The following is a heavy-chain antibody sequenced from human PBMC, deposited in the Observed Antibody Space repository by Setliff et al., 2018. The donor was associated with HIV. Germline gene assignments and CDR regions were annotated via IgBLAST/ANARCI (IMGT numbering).Heavy chain of an antibody. J-gene: IGHJ4*01. V-gene: IGHV4-34*01. Sequence: PSETLSLTCAVYGGSFSAYHWSWIRQTPGKGLEWLGEINHSGSTAYNLALESRVSMSIDTSKNQFSLKLTSVTAADTAIYYCASGRDYTGSWFRPFYLDFWGHGNLVTSPQ. D-gene: IGHD3-3*01. CDR2: INHSGST. CDR3: ASGRDYTGSWFRPFYLDF. CDR1: GGSFSAYH.